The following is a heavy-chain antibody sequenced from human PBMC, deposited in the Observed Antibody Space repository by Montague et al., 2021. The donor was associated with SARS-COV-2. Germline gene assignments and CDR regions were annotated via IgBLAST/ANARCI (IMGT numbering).Heavy chain of an antibody. CDR2: LSGSSTHK. CDR1: GFTFSNYF. Sequence: SLRLSCAASGFTFSNYFMNWVRQAPGQGLEWVSSLSGSSTHKYYSDSLKGRFTISRDNAKNSLYLQINSLRAEDTAVYYCARGYLDVWSDNHYGMDVWGQGTTVTVSS. J-gene: IGHJ6*02. D-gene: IGHD3-3*01. CDR3: ARGYLDVWSDNHYGMDV. V-gene: IGHV3-21*01.